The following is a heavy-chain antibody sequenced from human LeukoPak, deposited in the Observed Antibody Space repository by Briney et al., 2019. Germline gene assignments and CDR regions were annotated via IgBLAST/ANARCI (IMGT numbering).Heavy chain of an antibody. CDR2: TSSSSSTT. J-gene: IGHJ4*02. CDR1: GFTFSSYS. CDR3: ARMFEF. V-gene: IGHV3-48*04. Sequence: GESLRLSCAASGFTFSSYSMNWVRQAPGKGLEWVSYTSSSSSTTYYADSVKGRFTISRDNAKNSLFLQMNSLRAEDTAVYFCARMFEFWGQGTLVTVSS.